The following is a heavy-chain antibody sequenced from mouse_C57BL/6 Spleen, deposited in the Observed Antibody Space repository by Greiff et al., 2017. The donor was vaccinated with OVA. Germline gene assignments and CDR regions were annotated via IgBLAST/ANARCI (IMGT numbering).Heavy chain of an antibody. J-gene: IGHJ2*01. Sequence: EVQLVESGGGLVKPGGSLKLSCAASGFTFSDYGMHWVRQAPEKGLEWVAYISSGSSTIYYADTVKGRFTISGDNAKNTLFLQMTSLRSEDTAMYYCARPNYEYDKGDYFDYWGQGTTLTVSS. V-gene: IGHV5-17*01. CDR1: GFTFSDYG. CDR2: ISSGSSTI. D-gene: IGHD2-4*01. CDR3: ARPNYEYDKGDYFDY.